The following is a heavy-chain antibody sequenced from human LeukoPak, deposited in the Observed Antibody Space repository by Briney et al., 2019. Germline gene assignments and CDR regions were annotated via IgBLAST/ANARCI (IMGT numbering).Heavy chain of an antibody. CDR1: GFTFSTYE. D-gene: IGHD1-26*01. Sequence: GGSLRLSCAASGFTFSTYEMHWVRQAPGKGLEWVAVISNDGRNKDYADSVKGRFTISRDNAKNSLYLQMNSLRAEDTAVYYCARDWWEYYFDYWGQGTLVTVSS. CDR3: ARDWWEYYFDY. J-gene: IGHJ4*02. V-gene: IGHV3-30*07. CDR2: ISNDGRNK.